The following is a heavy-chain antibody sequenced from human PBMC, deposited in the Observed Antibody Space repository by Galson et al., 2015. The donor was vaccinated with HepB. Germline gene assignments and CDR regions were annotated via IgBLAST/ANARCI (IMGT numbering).Heavy chain of an antibody. CDR2: IKQDGSEK. CDR3: ASPTFYYALRY. D-gene: IGHD2-2*01. Sequence: SLRLSCAASGFTFSSYWMSWVRQAPGKGLEWVANIKQDGSEKYYVDSVKGRFTISRDNAKNSLYLQMNSLRAEDTAVYYCASPTFYYALRYWGQGTLVTVSS. V-gene: IGHV3-7*03. J-gene: IGHJ4*02. CDR1: GFTFSSYW.